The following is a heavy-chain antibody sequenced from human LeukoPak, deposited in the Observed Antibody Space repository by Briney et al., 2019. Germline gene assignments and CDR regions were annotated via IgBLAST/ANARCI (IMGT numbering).Heavy chain of an antibody. Sequence: GGSLRLSCAASGLIVSNYFMTWVRQAPGKGLECVSVIYSSGATYYADSVKGRFTISRDNSKNTLYLQMNSLRAEDTAVYFCAREYGSGTFDWGQGTLVTVSS. J-gene: IGHJ4*02. D-gene: IGHD2-15*01. V-gene: IGHV3-53*01. CDR3: AREYGSGTFD. CDR2: IYSSGAT. CDR1: GLIVSNYF.